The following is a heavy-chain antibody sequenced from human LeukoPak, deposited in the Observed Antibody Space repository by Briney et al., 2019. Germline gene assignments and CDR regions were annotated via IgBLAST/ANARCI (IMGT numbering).Heavy chain of an antibody. V-gene: IGHV3-7*01. CDR1: GFTFSSYW. Sequence: GGSLRLSCAASGFTFSSYWMSWVRQAPGKGLEWVANIKQDGSEKYYVDSVKGRFTISRDNAKNSLYLQMNSLRAEDTAVYYCARQKVGAADRLDYWGQGTLVTVSS. CDR3: ARQKVGAADRLDY. J-gene: IGHJ4*02. D-gene: IGHD1-26*01. CDR2: IKQDGSEK.